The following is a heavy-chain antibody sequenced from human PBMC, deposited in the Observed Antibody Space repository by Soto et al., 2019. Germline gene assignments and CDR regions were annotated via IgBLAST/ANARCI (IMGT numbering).Heavy chain of an antibody. Sequence: PGGSLRLSCAASGFTFSSYGMHWVRQAPGKGLEWVAVISYDGSNKYYADSVKGRFTISRDNSKNTLYLQMNSLRAEDTAVYYCANSGGSSSNDYWGQGTLVTAPQ. V-gene: IGHV3-30*18. D-gene: IGHD2-15*01. CDR2: ISYDGSNK. CDR3: ANSGGSSSNDY. CDR1: GFTFSSYG. J-gene: IGHJ4*02.